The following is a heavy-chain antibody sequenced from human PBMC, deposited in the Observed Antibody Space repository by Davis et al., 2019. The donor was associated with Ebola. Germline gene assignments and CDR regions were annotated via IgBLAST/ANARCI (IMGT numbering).Heavy chain of an antibody. Sequence: PGGSLRLSCAASGFTFSDHAMSWVRQAPGKGLEWVSSISESGDSPYYADSAKGRYTMSRDNSKNTLYPYMNSLRVDDTALYYGGRGNVYVGDAWGQGTLVTVSS. D-gene: IGHD5/OR15-5a*01. CDR2: ISESGDSP. CDR3: GRGNVYVGDA. V-gene: IGHV3-23*01. CDR1: GFTFSDHA. J-gene: IGHJ5*02.